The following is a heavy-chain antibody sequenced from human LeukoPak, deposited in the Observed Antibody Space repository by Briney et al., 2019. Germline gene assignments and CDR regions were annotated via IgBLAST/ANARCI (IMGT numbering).Heavy chain of an antibody. CDR3: ATTPLIYYYGSGSYYNGFDY. CDR2: IYYSGST. V-gene: IGHV4-39*01. CDR1: GGSISSSSYY. Sequence: PSETLSLTCTVSGGSISSSSYYWGWIRQPPGKGLEWIGSIYYSGSTYYNPSLKSRVTISVDTSKNQFSLKLSSVTAADTAVYYCATTPLIYYYGSGSYYNGFDYWGQGTLVTVSS. J-gene: IGHJ4*02. D-gene: IGHD3-10*01.